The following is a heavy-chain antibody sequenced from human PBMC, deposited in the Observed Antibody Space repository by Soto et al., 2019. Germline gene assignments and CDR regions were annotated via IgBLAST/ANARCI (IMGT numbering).Heavy chain of an antibody. D-gene: IGHD6-6*01. CDR2: IIPIFGTA. J-gene: IGHJ6*02. CDR1: GGTFSSYA. CDR3: ARSTLRSSSYYDYGTDV. V-gene: IGHV1-69*13. Sequence: SVKVSCKASGGTFSSYAISWVRQAPGQGLEWMGGIIPIFGTANYAQRFQGRVTITADESTSTAYMELSSLRSEDTAVYYCARSTLRSSSYYDYGTDVWGQGPTVTVS.